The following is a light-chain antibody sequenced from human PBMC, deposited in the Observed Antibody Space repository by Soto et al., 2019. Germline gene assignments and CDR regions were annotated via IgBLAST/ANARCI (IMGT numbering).Light chain of an antibody. Sequence: EIVLTQSPATLSLSPGERATLSCMASPSVTNYLAWYQQKPGQPPRLLIYGAFNRAAGIPARFSGSGSGTDFTLTISSLEPEDSAVYYCQQRNIWPPVTFGQGTRL. CDR3: QQRNIWPPVT. CDR2: GAF. V-gene: IGKV3-11*01. J-gene: IGKJ5*01. CDR1: PSVTNY.